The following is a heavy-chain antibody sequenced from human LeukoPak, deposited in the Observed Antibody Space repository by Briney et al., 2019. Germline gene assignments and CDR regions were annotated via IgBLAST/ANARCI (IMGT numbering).Heavy chain of an antibody. J-gene: IGHJ4*02. CDR2: INDSGSI. Sequence: SETLSLTCAVYGASVSDDSWSWIRQSPGKGLQWIGEINDSGSISYNPSLKSRVTISGDTSKNQFSLKLTSVTAADTAVYSCARAGGPYYDILTGLDYWGQGTLVTVSS. CDR3: ARAGGPYYDILTGLDY. CDR1: GASVSDDS. D-gene: IGHD3-9*01. V-gene: IGHV4-34*01.